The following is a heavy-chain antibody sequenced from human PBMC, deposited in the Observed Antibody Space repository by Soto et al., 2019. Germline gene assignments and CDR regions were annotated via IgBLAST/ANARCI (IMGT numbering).Heavy chain of an antibody. D-gene: IGHD4-17*01. V-gene: IGHV3-23*01. CDR2: INGGNGPT. CDR3: AKDEEPDGAWDFDY. CDR1: GFTFSHYT. J-gene: IGHJ4*02. Sequence: EVQLLESGGDLVQPGGSLRLSCAASGFTFSHYTMSWVRQLPGKGLEWVAGINGGNGPTYYADSVKGRVTISRDNSQNTLYLQMNSLRVGDTAIYYCAKDEEPDGAWDFDYWGQGTLVTVSS.